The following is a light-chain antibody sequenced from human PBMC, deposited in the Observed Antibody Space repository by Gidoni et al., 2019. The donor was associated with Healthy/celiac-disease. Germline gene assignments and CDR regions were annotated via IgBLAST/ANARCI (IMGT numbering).Light chain of an antibody. CDR2: GNS. V-gene: IGLV1-40*01. Sequence: QSVLTQPPSVSGAPGQRVTIPCTGSSSNIGAGYDVHWYQQLPGTAPKLLLYGNSNRPSGVPDRFSGSKSGTSASLAITGLQAEDEADYYCQSYDSSPNYVFGTGTKVTVL. CDR1: SSNIGAGYD. CDR3: QSYDSSPNYV. J-gene: IGLJ1*01.